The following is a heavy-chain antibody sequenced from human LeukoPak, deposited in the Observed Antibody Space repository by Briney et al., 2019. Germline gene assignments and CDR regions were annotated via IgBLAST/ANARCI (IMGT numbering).Heavy chain of an antibody. Sequence: SETLSLTCTVSGGSVSSGSYYRSWIRQPPGKGLEWIGYIYYSGSTNYNPSLKSRVTISVDTSKNQFSLKLSSVTAADTAVYYCAASWYFDLWGRGTLVTVSS. V-gene: IGHV4-61*01. CDR1: GGSVSSGSYY. CDR2: IYYSGST. J-gene: IGHJ2*01. CDR3: AASWYFDL.